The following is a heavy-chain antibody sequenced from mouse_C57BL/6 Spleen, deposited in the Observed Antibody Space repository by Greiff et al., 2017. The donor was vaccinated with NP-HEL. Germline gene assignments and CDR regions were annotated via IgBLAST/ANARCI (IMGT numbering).Heavy chain of an antibody. V-gene: IGHV1-69*01. J-gene: IGHJ2*01. CDR3: ARSYYGSNYFDY. Sequence: QVQLQQPGAELVMPGASVKLSCTASGYTFTSYWMHWVKQRPGQGLEWIGEIDPSDSTTNYDQKFKGKSTLTVDKSSSTAYMQLSSLTSEDSAVYYCARSYYGSNYFDYWGQGTTLTVSS. CDR2: IDPSDSTT. D-gene: IGHD1-1*01. CDR1: GYTFTSYW.